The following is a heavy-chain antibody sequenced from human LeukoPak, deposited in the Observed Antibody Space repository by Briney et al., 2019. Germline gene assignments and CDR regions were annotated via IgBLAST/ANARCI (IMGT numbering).Heavy chain of an antibody. Sequence: GGSLRLSCAASGFTFSSYWMSWVRQAPGKGLEGVANIKQDGSEKYYVDSVKGRFTISRDNAKNSLYLQMNSLRAEDTAVYYCAVTEYSSSSRKPACDYWGQGTLVTVSS. J-gene: IGHJ4*02. CDR3: AVTEYSSSSRKPACDY. D-gene: IGHD6-6*01. CDR1: GFTFSSYW. V-gene: IGHV3-7*01. CDR2: IKQDGSEK.